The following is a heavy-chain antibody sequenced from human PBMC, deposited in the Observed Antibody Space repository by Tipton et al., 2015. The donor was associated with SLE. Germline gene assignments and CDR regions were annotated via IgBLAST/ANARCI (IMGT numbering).Heavy chain of an antibody. CDR3: TRGHFNSGTFPYYNYYYYMDV. V-gene: IGHV4-59*01. Sequence: TLSLTCSVSGVSISGYYCSWIRQPPGKGLEWVGFIYHNGATKYNPSLKNRLSISIDTTKNQFSLQLTSVTAADSAVYYCTRGHFNSGTFPYYNYYYYMDVWGKGTAVTVSS. J-gene: IGHJ6*03. D-gene: IGHD3-10*01. CDR2: IYHNGAT. CDR1: GVSISGYY.